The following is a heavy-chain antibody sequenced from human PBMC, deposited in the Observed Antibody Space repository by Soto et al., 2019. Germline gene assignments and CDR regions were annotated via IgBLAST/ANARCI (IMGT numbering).Heavy chain of an antibody. D-gene: IGHD6-6*01. CDR3: AKLWSSSEGMDV. V-gene: IGHV3-30*18. CDR1: GFTFSSYG. Sequence: PGGSLRLSCAASGFTFSSYGMHWVRQAPGKGLEWVAVISYDGSNKYYADSVKGRFTISRDNSKNTLYLQMNSLRAEDTAVYYCAKLWSSSEGMDVWGQGTTVTVSS. J-gene: IGHJ6*02. CDR2: ISYDGSNK.